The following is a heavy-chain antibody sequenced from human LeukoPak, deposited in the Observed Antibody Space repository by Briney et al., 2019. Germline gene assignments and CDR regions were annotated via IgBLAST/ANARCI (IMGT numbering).Heavy chain of an antibody. D-gene: IGHD2-15*01. Sequence: LGGSLRLSCAASGFTFSSYATNWVRQAPGKGLEWVSSISSSSSYIYYADSVKGRFTISRDNAKNSLYLQMNSLRAEDTAVYYCARVRYCSGGSCYGWFDPWGQGTLVTVSS. V-gene: IGHV3-21*01. J-gene: IGHJ5*02. CDR3: ARVRYCSGGSCYGWFDP. CDR1: GFTFSSYA. CDR2: ISSSSSYI.